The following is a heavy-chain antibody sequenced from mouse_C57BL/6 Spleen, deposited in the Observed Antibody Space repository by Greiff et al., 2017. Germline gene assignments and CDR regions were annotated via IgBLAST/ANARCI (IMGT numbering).Heavy chain of an antibody. D-gene: IGHD1-1*01. CDR2: IHPNSGST. J-gene: IGHJ1*03. V-gene: IGHV1-64*01. Sequence: QVQLQQPGAELVKPGASVKLSCKASGYTFTSYWMHCVKQRPGQGLEWIGMIHPNSGSTNYNEKFKSKATLTVDKSSSTAYMQLSSLTSEDSAVYYCARRGVTTVVAQDWYFDVWGTGTTVTVSS. CDR3: ARRGVTTVVAQDWYFDV. CDR1: GYTFTSYW.